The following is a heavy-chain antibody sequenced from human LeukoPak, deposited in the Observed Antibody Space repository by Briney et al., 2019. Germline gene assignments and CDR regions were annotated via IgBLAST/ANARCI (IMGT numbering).Heavy chain of an antibody. CDR1: GGSFSGYY. J-gene: IGHJ4*02. Sequence: TSETLSLTGAVYGGSFSGYYWSWIRQPPGKGLEWIGEINHSGSTNYNPSLKSRVTISVETSKNQFSLKLSSVTAADTAVYYCARRRGYSYGLFDYWGQGTLVTVSS. D-gene: IGHD5-18*01. CDR2: INHSGST. V-gene: IGHV4-34*01. CDR3: ARRRGYSYGLFDY.